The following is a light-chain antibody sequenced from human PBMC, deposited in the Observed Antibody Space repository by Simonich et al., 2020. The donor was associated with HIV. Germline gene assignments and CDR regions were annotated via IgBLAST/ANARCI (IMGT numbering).Light chain of an antibody. CDR3: SAWDSSLSAWV. J-gene: IGLJ3*02. CDR1: SNNYGNQG. Sequence: QAGLTQPPSVSKGLRQTATLTRTGNSNNYGNQGATWLQQHQGHPTKLLSYRNNNRPSGISERLSASRSGNTASLTITGLQPEDEADYYCSAWDSSLSAWVFGGGTKLTVL. CDR2: RNN. V-gene: IGLV10-54*01.